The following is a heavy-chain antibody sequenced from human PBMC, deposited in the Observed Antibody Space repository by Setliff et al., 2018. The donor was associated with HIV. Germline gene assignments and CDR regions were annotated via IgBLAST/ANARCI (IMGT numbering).Heavy chain of an antibody. CDR2: IYTSGST. CDR3: ARSEYSSSGGGFDY. J-gene: IGHJ4*02. V-gene: IGHV4-4*08. Sequence: PSETLSLTCTVSGGSISSYYWSWIRQPPGKGLEWIGYIYTSGSTNYNPSLKSRVTISVDTSKNQFSLKLSSVTAADTAVYYCARSEYSSSGGGFDYWGQGTLVTVSS. D-gene: IGHD6-6*01. CDR1: GGSISSYY.